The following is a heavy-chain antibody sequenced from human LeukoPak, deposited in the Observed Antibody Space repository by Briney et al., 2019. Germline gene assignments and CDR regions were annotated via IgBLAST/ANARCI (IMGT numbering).Heavy chain of an antibody. D-gene: IGHD3-3*01. Sequence: EGSLRLSCAASGFTFSSYWMHWVRQAPGKGLVWVSRINSDGSSTNYADSVKGRFTISRNNAKNTLYLQMNSLRAEDTAVYYCARDGPSSFGVHDYWGQGTLVTVSS. CDR1: GFTFSSYW. J-gene: IGHJ4*02. CDR3: ARDGPSSFGVHDY. V-gene: IGHV3-74*01. CDR2: INSDGSST.